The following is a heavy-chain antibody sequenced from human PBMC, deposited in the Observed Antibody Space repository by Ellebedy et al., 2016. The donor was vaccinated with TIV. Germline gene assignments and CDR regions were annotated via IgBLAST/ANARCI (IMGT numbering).Heavy chain of an antibody. J-gene: IGHJ6*02. D-gene: IGHD5-12*01. CDR1: GFTFSSYE. CDR3: ARVPVDIGPYYYYYGMDV. CDR2: ISSSGSTI. V-gene: IGHV3-48*03. Sequence: GGSLRLSCAASGFTFSSYEMNWVRQAPGKGLEWVSYISSSGSTIYYADSVKGRFTISRDNAKNSLYLQMNSLRAEDTAVYYCARVPVDIGPYYYYYGMDVWGQGTTVTVSS.